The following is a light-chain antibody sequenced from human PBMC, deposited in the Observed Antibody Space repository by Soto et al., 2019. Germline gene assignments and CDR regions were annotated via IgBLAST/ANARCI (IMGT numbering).Light chain of an antibody. CDR1: QGISSY. Sequence: DIQLTQSPSFLSASVGDRVTITCRASQGISSYLAWYQQKPGKAPNLLIYGASTLQSGVPSRFSGSGSGTEFTLTISSLQTEDFATYYCQQLNSSPLTFGPGTKVD. V-gene: IGKV1-9*01. J-gene: IGKJ3*01. CDR2: GAS. CDR3: QQLNSSPLT.